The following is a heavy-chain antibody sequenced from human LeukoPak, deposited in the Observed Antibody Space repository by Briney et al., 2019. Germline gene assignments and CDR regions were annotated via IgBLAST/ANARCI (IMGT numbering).Heavy chain of an antibody. CDR1: GGSFSGYY. V-gene: IGHV4-34*01. CDR2: INHSGST. CDR3: ARGTLYSGWSYYFDY. J-gene: IGHJ4*02. D-gene: IGHD6-19*01. Sequence: PSETLSLTCAVYGGSFSGYYWNWIRQPPAKGLELIGEINHSGSTNYNPSLKSRVTISVDMSKNHFSVRLSSVTGADTAMYYCARGTLYSGWSYYFDYWGQGSQVTVSS.